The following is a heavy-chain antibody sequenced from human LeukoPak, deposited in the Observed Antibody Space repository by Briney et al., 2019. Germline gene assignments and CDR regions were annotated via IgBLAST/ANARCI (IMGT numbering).Heavy chain of an antibody. D-gene: IGHD1-14*01. J-gene: IGHJ4*02. CDR1: GGSFSGYY. CDR3: ARALRTKNDY. CDR2: INHSGST. V-gene: IGHV4-34*01. Sequence: SETLSLTCAVYGGSFSGYYWSWIRQPPGKGLEWIGEINHSGSTNYNPSLKSQVTISVDTSKNQFSLKLSSVTAADTAVYYCARALRTKNDYWGQGTLVTVSS.